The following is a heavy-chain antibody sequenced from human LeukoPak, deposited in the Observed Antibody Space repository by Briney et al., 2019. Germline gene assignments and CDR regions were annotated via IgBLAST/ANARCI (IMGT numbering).Heavy chain of an antibody. D-gene: IGHD3-10*01. Sequence: SETLSLTCTVSGGSISSGNYYWSWIRQPPGKGLEWIGEINHSGSTNYNPSLKSRVTISVDTSKNKFSLKMSSVTAADTAVYYCARGPRLWFGENYYYYGMDVWGQGTTVTVSS. CDR2: INHSGST. CDR1: GGSISSGNYY. CDR3: ARGPRLWFGENYYYYGMDV. J-gene: IGHJ6*02. V-gene: IGHV4-39*07.